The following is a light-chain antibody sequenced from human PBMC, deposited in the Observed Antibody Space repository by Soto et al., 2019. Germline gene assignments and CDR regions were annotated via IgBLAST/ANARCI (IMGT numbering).Light chain of an antibody. CDR2: AAS. V-gene: IGKV1-39*01. CDR1: QSISNS. CDR3: QQSNTAPWT. J-gene: IGKJ1*01. Sequence: DIQMTQSPSSLSASVGDRVTITCRASQSISNSLNWYQHKPGKAPKLLIYAASNLQSGVPSRFSGSGSGTDFTLTTSSLQPEDFATYFCQQSNTAPWTFGQGTKVEIK.